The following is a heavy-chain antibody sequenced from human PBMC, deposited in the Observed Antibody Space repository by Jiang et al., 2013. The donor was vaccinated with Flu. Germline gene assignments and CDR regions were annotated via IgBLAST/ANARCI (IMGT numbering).Heavy chain of an antibody. V-gene: IGHV4-30-4*07. J-gene: IGHJ6*01. Sequence: GPGLVKASQTLSLACAVSGGSITSGSYSWNWVRQPPGRGLEWIGHVFSSGRTSYNVSLKSRVAMSLEMSKNQFSLRLNSVTAADTAVYFXARMLWDSFDWPRDYEYGMDV. CDR1: GGSITSGSYS. D-gene: IGHD3-9*01. CDR3: ARMLWDSFDWPRDYEYGMDV. CDR2: VFSSGRT.